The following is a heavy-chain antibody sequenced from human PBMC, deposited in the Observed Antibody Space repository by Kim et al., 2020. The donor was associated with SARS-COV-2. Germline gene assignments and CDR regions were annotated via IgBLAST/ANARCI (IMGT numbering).Heavy chain of an antibody. CDR1: GYTFTSYA. V-gene: IGHV7-4-1*02. CDR2: INTNTGNP. Sequence: ASVKVSCKASGYTFTSYAMNWVRQAPGQGLEWMGWINTNTGNPTYAQGFTGRFVFSLDTSVSTAYLQISSLRAEDTAVYYCARARTRYHYYGSGTWGQGTLVTVSS. J-gene: IGHJ5*02. CDR3: ARARTRYHYYGSGT. D-gene: IGHD3-10*01.